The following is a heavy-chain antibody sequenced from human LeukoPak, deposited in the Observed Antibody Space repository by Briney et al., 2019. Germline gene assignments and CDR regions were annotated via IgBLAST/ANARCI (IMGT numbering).Heavy chain of an antibody. CDR2: ISGNGGST. V-gene: IGHV3-23*01. Sequence: GGSLRLSCAASGFTFSNYAMAWVRQAPGKGLEWVSTISGNGGSTYYADSVKGRFTISRDNSKNTLYLQINGLRAEDTAVYYCAKGRLNTAMISWFDPWGQGTLVTVSS. J-gene: IGHJ5*02. CDR3: AKGRLNTAMISWFDP. D-gene: IGHD5-18*01. CDR1: GFTFSNYA.